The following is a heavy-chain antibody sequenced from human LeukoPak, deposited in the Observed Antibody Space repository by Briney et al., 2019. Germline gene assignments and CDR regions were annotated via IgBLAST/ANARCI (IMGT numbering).Heavy chain of an antibody. D-gene: IGHD3-22*01. CDR2: IDHSGST. J-gene: IGHJ3*02. CDR1: GGSIINSNW. V-gene: IGHV4-4*02. Sequence: SETLSLTCAVSGGSIINSNWWSWVRQPPGKGLEWIGEIDHSGSTSYNPSLKSRVTMSVDRSQNQFSLRLSTVTAADTAVYYCARDRYYYDSSGSDAFDIWGQGTMVTVSS. CDR3: ARDRYYYDSSGSDAFDI.